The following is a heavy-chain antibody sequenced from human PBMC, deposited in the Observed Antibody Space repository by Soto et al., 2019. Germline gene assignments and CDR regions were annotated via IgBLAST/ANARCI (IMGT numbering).Heavy chain of an antibody. CDR3: ARDRHCSGGSCYGWFDP. J-gene: IGHJ5*02. D-gene: IGHD2-15*01. CDR1: GFTVSSNY. Sequence: PGGSLRHSCAASGFTVSSNYMNWFRQAPGKGLEWVSVIYSGGSTYYADSVQGRFTISRDKSKNTLYLQMNSLRAEDTAVYYCARDRHCSGGSCYGWFDPWGQGTLVTVSS. CDR2: IYSGGST. V-gene: IGHV3-53*01.